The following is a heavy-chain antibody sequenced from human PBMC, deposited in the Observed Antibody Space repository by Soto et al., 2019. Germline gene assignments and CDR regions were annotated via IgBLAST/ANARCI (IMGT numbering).Heavy chain of an antibody. J-gene: IGHJ5*02. CDR1: GYSISIFSY. CDR3: ARDPVRGNWFDP. Sequence: SETRSITGTVSGYSISIFSYWGWIRQPPGKGPECIASMYHGGTTNYNPSLKSRVTISVDTSKNQFSLKLSSVTAVDTAVYYCARDPVRGNWFDPWGQGTLVTVSS. D-gene: IGHD3-10*01. CDR2: MYHGGTT. V-gene: IGHV4-38-2*02.